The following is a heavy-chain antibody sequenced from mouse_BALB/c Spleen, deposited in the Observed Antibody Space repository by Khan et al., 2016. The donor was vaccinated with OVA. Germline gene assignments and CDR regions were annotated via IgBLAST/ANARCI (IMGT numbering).Heavy chain of an antibody. Sequence: QVQLKESGPGLVAPSQSLSITCTVSGFSLTSYGVHWVRQPPGKGLEWLGVIWAGGSTNYNSAPMSRLSISKDNSKSQVCLKMNSLQTDDTAMYYCARREDIWGQGTTLTVSS. CDR3: ARREDI. CDR2: IWAGGST. J-gene: IGHJ2*01. V-gene: IGHV2-9*02. D-gene: IGHD1-3*01. CDR1: GFSLTSYG.